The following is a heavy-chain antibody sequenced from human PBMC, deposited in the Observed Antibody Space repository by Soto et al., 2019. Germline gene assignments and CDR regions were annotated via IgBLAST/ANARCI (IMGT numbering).Heavy chain of an antibody. CDR3: AGGHFIKFEGGEWFDP. V-gene: IGHV1-69*12. CDR1: GGTFNRQA. J-gene: IGHJ5*02. Sequence: QVVQSGAEVKKPGSSVKVSCKASGGTFNRQAFSWVRQAPGQGLEWMGGFIPIFGTTDYSQKFQGRVNHNGGRANRTGYQEVSKLNSDDTGVYFFAGGHFIKFEGGEWFDPWGQGTLVTVSS. D-gene: IGHD3-16*01. CDR2: FIPIFGTT.